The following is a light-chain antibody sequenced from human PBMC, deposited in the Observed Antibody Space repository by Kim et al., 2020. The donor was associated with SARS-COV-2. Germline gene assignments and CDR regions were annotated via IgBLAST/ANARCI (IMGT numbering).Light chain of an antibody. V-gene: IGKV3-20*01. J-gene: IGKJ1*01. Sequence: SPGERAAPSCRASQSVRSNYIAWYQKKHGQAPRLLIYGASSRATGIPDRFSGSGSGTDFTLTITRLEPEDFAVYYCQQYSSSPATFGQGTKVDIK. CDR1: QSVRSNY. CDR3: QQYSSSPAT. CDR2: GAS.